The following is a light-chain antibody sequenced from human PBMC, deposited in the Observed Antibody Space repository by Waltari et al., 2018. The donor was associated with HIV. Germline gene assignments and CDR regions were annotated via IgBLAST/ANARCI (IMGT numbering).Light chain of an antibody. Sequence: QSALTQPASVSGSPGPSITISCTGTSSDIGGYNYVSWYQQHPGKAPKRMIFDASNRPGWISKRFSGSRSGNTASLTISGLQADDAAHYFCSSFSITSTLVVFGGGTKLTV. J-gene: IGLJ2*01. V-gene: IGLV2-14*03. CDR2: DAS. CDR3: SSFSITSTLVV. CDR1: SSDIGGYNY.